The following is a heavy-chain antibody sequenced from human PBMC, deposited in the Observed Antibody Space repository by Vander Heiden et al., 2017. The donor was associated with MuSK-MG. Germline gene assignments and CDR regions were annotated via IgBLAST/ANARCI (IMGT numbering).Heavy chain of an antibody. CDR1: GFTFSSYP. CDR2: IRASGGTT. Sequence: EVQLLESGGGLVQPGGSLRLSWPASGFTFSSYPMTLVRLAPGNGLQFDPGIRASGGTTYYADSVKGRFTISRDNSKNALYLQMNRLRAEDTAVYYCANTRFGELGYMDVWGKGTTVTVSS. J-gene: IGHJ6*03. D-gene: IGHD3-10*01. CDR3: ANTRFGELGYMDV. V-gene: IGHV3-23*01.